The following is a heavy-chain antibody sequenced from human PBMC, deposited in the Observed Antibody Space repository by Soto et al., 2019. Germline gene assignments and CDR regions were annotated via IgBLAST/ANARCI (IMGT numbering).Heavy chain of an antibody. Sequence: GGSLRLSCAASGFTFSSYAMSWVRQAPGKGLEWVSAISGSGGSTYYADSVKGRFTISRDNSKNTLYLQMNSLRAEDTAVYYCAKNSLNCSSTSCYRSYYYYYYMDVWGKGTTVTVSS. J-gene: IGHJ6*03. CDR3: AKNSLNCSSTSCYRSYYYYYYMDV. D-gene: IGHD2-2*01. CDR1: GFTFSSYA. V-gene: IGHV3-23*01. CDR2: ISGSGGST.